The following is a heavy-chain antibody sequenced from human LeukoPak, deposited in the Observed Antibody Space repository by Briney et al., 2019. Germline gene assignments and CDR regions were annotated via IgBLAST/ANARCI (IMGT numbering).Heavy chain of an antibody. CDR2: ISSSSSYI. Sequence: GGSLRLSCAASRFTFSTYTMNWVRQAPGKGLEWVSSISSSSSYIYYADSVKGRFTISRDNAKNSLYLRMNTLRAEDTAVYYCARDRTTVTTFDYWGQGTLVTVSS. CDR3: ARDRTTVTTFDY. J-gene: IGHJ4*02. V-gene: IGHV3-21*01. D-gene: IGHD4-17*01. CDR1: RFTFSTYT.